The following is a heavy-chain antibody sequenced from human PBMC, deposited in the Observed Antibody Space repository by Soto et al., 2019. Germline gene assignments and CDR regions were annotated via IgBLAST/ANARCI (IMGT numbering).Heavy chain of an antibody. CDR2: ISAYNGNT. CDR1: GYTFTSYG. V-gene: IGHV1-18*01. Sequence: ASVKVSCKASGYTFTSYGISWVRQAPGQGLEWMGWISAYNGNTNYAQKLQGRVTMTTDTSTSTAYMELRSLRSDDTAVYYCASPSIGYCSSCSLAYWGQGTLVTVSS. D-gene: IGHD2-2*01. CDR3: ASPSIGYCSSCSLAY. J-gene: IGHJ4*02.